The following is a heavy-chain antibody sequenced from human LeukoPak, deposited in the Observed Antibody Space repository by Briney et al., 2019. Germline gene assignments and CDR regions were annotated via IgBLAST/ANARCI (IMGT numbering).Heavy chain of an antibody. CDR2: ISYDGSNK. D-gene: IGHD3-10*01. Sequence: PGGSLRLSCAASGFTFSSYGMHWVRQAPGKGLEWVAVISYDGSNKYYADSVKGRFTISRDNSKNTLYLQMNSLRAEDTAVYYCAKELGFGPSLYAFDIWGQGTMVTVSS. CDR1: GFTFSSYG. J-gene: IGHJ3*02. CDR3: AKELGFGPSLYAFDI. V-gene: IGHV3-30*18.